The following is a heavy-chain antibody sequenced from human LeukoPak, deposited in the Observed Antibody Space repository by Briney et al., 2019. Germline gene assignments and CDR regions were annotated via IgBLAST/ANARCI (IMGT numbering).Heavy chain of an antibody. CDR3: ARLRAGMATPYFDY. V-gene: IGHV4-59*08. Sequence: SETLSLTCTVSGGSISSYYWSWIRQTPGKGLEWIGDIYYSGSANYKPSLKSRVTMSVDTSKNQFSLKLSSVTATDTAVYYCARLRAGMATPYFDYWGQGTLVTVSS. D-gene: IGHD5-24*01. CDR1: GGSISSYY. CDR2: IYYSGSA. J-gene: IGHJ4*02.